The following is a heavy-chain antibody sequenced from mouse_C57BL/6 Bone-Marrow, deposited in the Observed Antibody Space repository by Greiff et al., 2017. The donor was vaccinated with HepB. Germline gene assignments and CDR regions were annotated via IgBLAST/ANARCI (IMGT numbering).Heavy chain of an antibody. CDR2: INPNNGGT. V-gene: IGHV1-26*01. D-gene: IGHD1-1*01. Sequence: EVQLQQSGPELVKPGASVKISCKASGYTFTDYYMNWVKQSHGKSLEWIGDINPNNGGTSYNQKFKGKATLTVDKSSSTAYMELRSLTSEDSAVYYCGGSLLRLYAMDYWGQGTSVTVSS. CDR1: GYTFTDYY. J-gene: IGHJ4*01. CDR3: GGSLLRLYAMDY.